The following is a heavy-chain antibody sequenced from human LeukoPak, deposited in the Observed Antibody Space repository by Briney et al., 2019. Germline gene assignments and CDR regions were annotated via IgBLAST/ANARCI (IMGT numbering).Heavy chain of an antibody. Sequence: ASVKVSCKASGYTFTGYYMHWVRQAPGQGLEWMGWINPNSGGTNYAQKFQGRVTMTRDTSISTVYMELSRLRSDDTAVYYCARTRSGWYVGFDCWGRGTLVAASS. V-gene: IGHV1-2*02. CDR2: INPNSGGT. CDR3: ARTRSGWYVGFDC. J-gene: IGHJ4*02. CDR1: GYTFTGYY. D-gene: IGHD6-19*01.